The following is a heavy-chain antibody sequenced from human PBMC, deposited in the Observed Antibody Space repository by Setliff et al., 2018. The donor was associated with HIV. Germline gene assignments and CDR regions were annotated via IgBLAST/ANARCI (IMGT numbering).Heavy chain of an antibody. CDR1: GYTFTSYA. V-gene: IGHV1-3*01. Sequence: GASVKVSCKASGYTFTSYAMHWVRQAPGQRLEWMAWINAGNGNTGYAQRFQGRVTMTGNTSISTAYMELSSLRSEDTAVYYCARIPTGGAFDIWGQGTVVTVS. D-gene: IGHD7-27*01. J-gene: IGHJ3*02. CDR2: INAGNGNT. CDR3: ARIPTGGAFDI.